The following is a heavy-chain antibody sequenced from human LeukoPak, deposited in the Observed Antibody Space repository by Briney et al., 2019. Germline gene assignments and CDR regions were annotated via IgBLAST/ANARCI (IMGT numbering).Heavy chain of an antibody. CDR1: GGTFSSYA. D-gene: IGHD3-16*01. CDR2: IIPILGIA. V-gene: IGHV1-69*10. Sequence: SVKVSCKASGGTFSSYAISWVRQAPGQGLEWMGRIIPILGIANYAQKFQGRVTITADKSTSTAYMELGSLRSEDTAVYYCATQRGSYLWGADFDYWGQGTLVTVSS. CDR3: ATQRGSYLWGADFDY. J-gene: IGHJ4*02.